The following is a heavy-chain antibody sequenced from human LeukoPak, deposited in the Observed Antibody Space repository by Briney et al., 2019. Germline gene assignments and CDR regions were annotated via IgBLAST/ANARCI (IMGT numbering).Heavy chain of an antibody. J-gene: IGHJ2*01. V-gene: IGHV4-39*01. CDR2: IYYSGST. Sequence: SKTLSLTCTVSGGSISSSSYYWGWIRQPPGKGLEWIGSIYYSGSTYYNPSLKSRVTISVDTSKNQFSLKLSSVTAADTAVYYCARLGSMTVVVITTWVYWYFDLWGRGTLVTVSS. D-gene: IGHD3-22*01. CDR1: GGSISSSSYY. CDR3: ARLGSMTVVVITTWVYWYFDL.